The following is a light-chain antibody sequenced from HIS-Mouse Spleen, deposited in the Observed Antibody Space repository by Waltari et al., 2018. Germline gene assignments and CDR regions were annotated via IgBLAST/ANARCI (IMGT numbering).Light chain of an antibody. CDR2: GAS. J-gene: IGKJ2*01. V-gene: IGKV3-20*01. CDR1: QSVSSSY. CDR3: QQANSFRYT. Sequence: EIVLTQSPGTLSLTPGERATLSCRASQSVSSSYLAWYQQKPGQAPRLLIYGASSRATGIPDRFSGSGSGTDFTLTISRLEPEDFATYYCQQANSFRYTFGQGTKLEIK.